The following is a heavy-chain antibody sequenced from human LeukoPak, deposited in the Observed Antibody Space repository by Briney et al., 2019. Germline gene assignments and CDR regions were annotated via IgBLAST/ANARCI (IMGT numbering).Heavy chain of an antibody. J-gene: IGHJ3*02. CDR2: MNPNSGNT. V-gene: IGHV1-8*03. CDR3: ARLGPELRFFDWFRTDAFDI. CDR1: GYTFTSYD. Sequence: ASVKVSCKASGYTFTSYDINWVRQATGQGLEWMGWMNPNSGNTGYAQKFRGRVTITRNTSLSTAYMELSSLRSEDTAVYYCARLGPELRFFDWFRTDAFDIWGKGTMVT. D-gene: IGHD3-9*01.